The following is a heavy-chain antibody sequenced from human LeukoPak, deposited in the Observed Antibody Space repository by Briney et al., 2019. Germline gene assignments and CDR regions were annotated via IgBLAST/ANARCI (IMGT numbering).Heavy chain of an antibody. D-gene: IGHD6-19*01. CDR2: INVDGSGA. CDR1: GFTFSTYW. J-gene: IGHJ4*02. Sequence: EGSLTLSCAASGFTFSTYWMHWVRQAPGKGLVWVSHINVDGSGATYADSVKGRFTISRDNAKNTLYLHMNSLRAEDTAVYYCARATRIYSSGSYYSFDYWGQGNLVTVSS. CDR3: ARATRIYSSGSYYSFDY. V-gene: IGHV3-74*01.